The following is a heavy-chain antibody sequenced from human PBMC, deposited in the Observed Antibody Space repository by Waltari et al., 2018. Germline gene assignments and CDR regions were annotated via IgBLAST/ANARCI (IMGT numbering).Heavy chain of an antibody. V-gene: IGHV4-39*02. Sequence: QLQLQESGPGLGKPSETLSLTCIVSGGSITRNRHYWAWIRQPPGQGREWIGTMSYNGATYSSPSLKGRVTVSRDTSKNHLSLKLGSVTAADTAVYYCATYIGASIGTAAFDVWGQGTMVTVSS. CDR2: MSYNGAT. J-gene: IGHJ3*01. D-gene: IGHD5-12*01. CDR3: ATYIGASIGTAAFDV. CDR1: GGSITRNRHY.